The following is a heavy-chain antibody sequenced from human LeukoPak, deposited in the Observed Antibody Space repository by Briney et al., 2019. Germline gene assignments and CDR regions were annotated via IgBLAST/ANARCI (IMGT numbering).Heavy chain of an antibody. V-gene: IGHV3-48*03. J-gene: IGHJ4*02. CDR1: GFTFSTYE. CDR3: ARGGGYGDYNS. CDR2: ISSSGSSK. Sequence: GGSLRLSCAASGFTFSTYEMNWIRQAPGRGLEWVSYISSSGSSKYYADSVKGRFTISRDNAKNSLYLQMNSLRAEDTAVYYCARGGGYGDYNSWGPGTLVTVSS. D-gene: IGHD4-17*01.